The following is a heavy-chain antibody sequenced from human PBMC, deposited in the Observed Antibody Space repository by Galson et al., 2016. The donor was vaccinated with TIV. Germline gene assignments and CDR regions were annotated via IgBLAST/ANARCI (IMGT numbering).Heavy chain of an antibody. CDR3: ARVNWARAFNY. Sequence: SVKVSCKASGYIFINYYIHWVRQAPGQGLEWLGWFNPDSGATQYAQKFPGRVTMTRDTSISTDYMELGRLISDDTAVYYCARVNWARAFNYWGQGTQVTVSS. D-gene: IGHD7-27*01. J-gene: IGHJ4*02. CDR2: FNPDSGAT. CDR1: GYIFINYY. V-gene: IGHV1-2*02.